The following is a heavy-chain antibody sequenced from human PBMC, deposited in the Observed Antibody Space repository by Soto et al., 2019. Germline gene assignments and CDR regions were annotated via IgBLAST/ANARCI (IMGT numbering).Heavy chain of an antibody. CDR2: IYSGGST. CDR1: GFTVSSNY. V-gene: IGHV3-53*01. Sequence: GSLRLSCAASGFTVSSNYSIWVPQSPGKGLEWISVIYSGGSTYYADPVKGRFTISRDNSKNTLNHQMNSLAAEDTAVYYCARDNPPRTLHDYWGQGTLVTVSS. J-gene: IGHJ4*02. CDR3: ARDNPPRTLHDY.